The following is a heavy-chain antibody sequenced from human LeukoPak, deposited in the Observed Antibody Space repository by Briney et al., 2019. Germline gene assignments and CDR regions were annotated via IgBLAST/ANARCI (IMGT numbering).Heavy chain of an antibody. CDR1: GFTFSSKY. Sequence: GGSLRLSCAASGFTFSSKYMTWVRQAPGEGLEWVSLIFAGGSTYYADSVKGRFTISRDNSNNTLYLQMNSLRAEDTAVYYCAALVDYYDSSGYYVDYWGQGTLVTVSS. J-gene: IGHJ4*02. D-gene: IGHD3-22*01. V-gene: IGHV3-66*01. CDR3: AALVDYYDSSGYYVDY. CDR2: IFAGGST.